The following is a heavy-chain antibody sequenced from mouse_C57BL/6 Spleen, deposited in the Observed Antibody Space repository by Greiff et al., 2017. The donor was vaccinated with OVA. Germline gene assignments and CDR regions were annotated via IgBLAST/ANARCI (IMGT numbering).Heavy chain of an antibody. V-gene: IGHV1-9*01. Sequence: QVQLQQSGAELMKPGASVKLSCKATGYTFTGYWIEWVKQRPGHGLEWIGEILPGSGSTNYNEKFKGKATFTADTSSNTAYMQLSSLTTEDSAIYYCARGGGIYYVSLYYAMDYWGQGTSVTVSS. D-gene: IGHD1-1*01. CDR1: GYTFTGYW. CDR2: ILPGSGST. CDR3: ARGGGIYYVSLYYAMDY. J-gene: IGHJ4*01.